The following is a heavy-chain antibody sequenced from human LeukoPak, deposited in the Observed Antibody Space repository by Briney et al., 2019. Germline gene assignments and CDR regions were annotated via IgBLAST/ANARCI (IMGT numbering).Heavy chain of an antibody. Sequence: GGSLRLSCAASGFTFSSYSMNWVRQAPGKGLEWVSYISSSSSTIYYADSVKGRFTISRDNAKNSLYLQMNSLRAEDTAVYYCARDYGSSWYIFFDYWGQGTLVTVSS. D-gene: IGHD6-13*01. V-gene: IGHV3-48*04. CDR1: GFTFSSYS. CDR3: ARDYGSSWYIFFDY. J-gene: IGHJ4*02. CDR2: ISSSSSTI.